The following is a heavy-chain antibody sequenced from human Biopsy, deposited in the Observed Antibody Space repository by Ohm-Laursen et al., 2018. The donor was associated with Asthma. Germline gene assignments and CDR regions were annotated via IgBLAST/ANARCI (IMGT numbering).Heavy chain of an antibody. CDR2: IYYSGRT. J-gene: IGHJ2*01. Sequence: SDTLSLTWIVSGDAMSTSGSYWGWIRQSPGKGLEWIGSIYYSGRTYYNPSLESRVTISADTSKNHFSLKVTSVTAADTAVYCCARAVSSSSYWYFDLWGRGDLVTVSP. CDR3: ARAVSSSSYWYFDL. V-gene: IGHV4-39*02. D-gene: IGHD6-6*01. CDR1: GDAMSTSGSY.